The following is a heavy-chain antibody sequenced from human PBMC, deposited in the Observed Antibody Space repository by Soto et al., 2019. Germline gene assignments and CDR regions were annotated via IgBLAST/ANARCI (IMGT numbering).Heavy chain of an antibody. CDR2: ISYDGSNK. J-gene: IGHJ4*02. D-gene: IGHD3-22*01. Sequence: QVQLVESGGGVVQPGRSLTLSCAASDFTFSSYGIHWVRQAPRKGLEWVAVISYDGSNKQYGDSVKGRFTMSRDNSKNTVHLQMNSLRVEDTAVYYCAKDTYYHDSSGYYVFDYWGQGTLVTVSS. CDR1: DFTFSSYG. V-gene: IGHV3-30*18. CDR3: AKDTYYHDSSGYYVFDY.